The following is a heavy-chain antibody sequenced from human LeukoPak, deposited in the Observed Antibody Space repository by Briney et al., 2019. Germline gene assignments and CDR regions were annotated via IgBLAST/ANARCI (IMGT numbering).Heavy chain of an antibody. V-gene: IGHV4-59*01. CDR3: ARYDSSGYSNWYFDL. CDR2: IYYSGST. D-gene: IGHD3-22*01. J-gene: IGHJ2*01. CDR1: GGSISSYY. Sequence: PSETLSLSCTVSGGSISSYYWSWIRQPPGKGLEWIGFIYYSGSTNYNPSLKSRATLSVDTSKNQFSLKLSSVTAADTAVYYCARYDSSGYSNWYFDLWGRGTLVTVSS.